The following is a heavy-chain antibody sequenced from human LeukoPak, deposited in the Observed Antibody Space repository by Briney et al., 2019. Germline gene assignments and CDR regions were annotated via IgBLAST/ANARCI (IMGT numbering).Heavy chain of an antibody. V-gene: IGHV1-69*06. CDR3: ARDLYGDYGDDY. J-gene: IGHJ4*02. Sequence: ASVKVSCKASGGTFSSYAISWVRQAPGQGLEWMGGIIPIFGTANYAQKFQGRVTITADKSTSTACMELSSLRSEDTAVYYCARDLYGDYGDDYWGQGTLVTVSS. D-gene: IGHD4-17*01. CDR1: GGTFSSYA. CDR2: IIPIFGTA.